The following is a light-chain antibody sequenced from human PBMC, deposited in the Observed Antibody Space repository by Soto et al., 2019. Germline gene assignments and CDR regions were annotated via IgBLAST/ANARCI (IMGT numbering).Light chain of an antibody. CDR3: QHYNEWPLT. CDR1: QTISNN. V-gene: IGKV3D-15*01. Sequence: EIVLTQFPATLSVSPGEKATLSCRASQTISNNLAWYQQKPGQAPRLLIYFASIRATGVPARFSDSGSGTEFTLTISSLQSEDFAIYYFQHYNEWPLTCAGGTSVET. J-gene: IGKJ4*02. CDR2: FAS.